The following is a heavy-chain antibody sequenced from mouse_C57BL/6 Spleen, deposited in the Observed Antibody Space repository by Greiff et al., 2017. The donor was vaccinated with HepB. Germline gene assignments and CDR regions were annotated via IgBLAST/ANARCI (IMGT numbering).Heavy chain of an antibody. CDR3: ARWDYGSYYAMDY. D-gene: IGHD1-1*01. CDR1: GYTFTNYW. Sequence: VQLVESGAELVRPGTSVKMSCKASGYTFTNYWIGWAKQRPGHGLEWIGDIYPGGGYTNYNEKFKGKATLTADKSSSTAYMQFSSLTSEDSAIYYCARWDYGSYYAMDYWGQGTSATVSS. V-gene: IGHV1-63*01. CDR2: IYPGGGYT. J-gene: IGHJ4*01.